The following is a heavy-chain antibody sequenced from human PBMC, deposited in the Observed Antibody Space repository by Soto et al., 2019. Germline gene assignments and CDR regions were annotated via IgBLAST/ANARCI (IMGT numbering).Heavy chain of an antibody. D-gene: IGHD2-15*01. V-gene: IGHV3-23*01. CDR2: ISGSGGST. J-gene: IGHJ4*02. CDR3: AKTRSCPGGKHRCYFHY. CDR1: GFTFSSYA. Sequence: GGSLRLSCAASGFTFSSYAMSWVRQAPGKGREWVSAISGSGGSTYYADSVKGRFTISRDNSKNTLYLQMNSLRAEDTAVYYCAKTRSCPGGKHRCYFHYWGQGPLVTLSS.